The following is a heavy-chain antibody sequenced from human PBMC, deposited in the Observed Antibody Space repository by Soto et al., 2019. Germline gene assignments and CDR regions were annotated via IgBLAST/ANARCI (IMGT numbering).Heavy chain of an antibody. Sequence: GESLKISCAASGFTFGDYGMSWVRQAPGKGLEWVSGINWNGGSTGYADSVKGRFTISRDNAKNSLYLQMNSLRAEDTALYYCARDGGPRCSSTSCYTENFDYWGQGTLVTVSS. CDR3: ARDGGPRCSSTSCYTENFDY. CDR2: INWNGGST. D-gene: IGHD2-2*02. V-gene: IGHV3-20*04. J-gene: IGHJ4*02. CDR1: GFTFGDYG.